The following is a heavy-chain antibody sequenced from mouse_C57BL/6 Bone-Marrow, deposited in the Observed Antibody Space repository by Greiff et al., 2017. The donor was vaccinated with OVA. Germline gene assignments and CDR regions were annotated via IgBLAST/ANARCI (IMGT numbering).Heavy chain of an antibody. D-gene: IGHD2-2*01. CDR2: INPNNGGT. V-gene: IGHV1-26*01. Sequence: EVKLLESGPELVKPGASVKISCKASGYTFTDYYMNWVKQSHGKSLEWIGDINPNNGGTSYNQKFKGKATLTVDKSSSTAYMELRSLTSEDSAVYYCAREAGYDVDYWGQGTSVTVSS. CDR3: AREAGYDVDY. CDR1: GYTFTDYY. J-gene: IGHJ4*01.